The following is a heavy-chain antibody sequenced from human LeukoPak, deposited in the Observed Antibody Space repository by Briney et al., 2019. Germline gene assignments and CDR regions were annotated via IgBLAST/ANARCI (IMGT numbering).Heavy chain of an antibody. D-gene: IGHD3-10*01. CDR2: IYYSGST. V-gene: IGHV4-59*01. CDR1: GGSISSYY. J-gene: IGHJ4*02. CDR3: ARGEALLWFGNGLYFDY. Sequence: PSETLSLTCTVSGGSISSYYWSWIRQPPGKGLEWIRYIYYSGSTNYNPSLKSRVTISVDTSKNQFSLKLSSVTAADTAVYYCARGEALLWFGNGLYFDYWGQGTLVTVSS.